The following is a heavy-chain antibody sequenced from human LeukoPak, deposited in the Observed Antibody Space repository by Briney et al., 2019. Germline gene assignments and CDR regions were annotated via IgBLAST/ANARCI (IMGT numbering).Heavy chain of an antibody. Sequence: GGSLRLSCAASGFTFSSYSMNWVRQAPGKGLEWVSSISSSSSYIYYADSVKGRFTISRDNAKNSLYLQMNSLRAEDTAVYYCARALPTRSSTSCYIGWGQGTLVTVSS. D-gene: IGHD2-2*02. CDR1: GFTFSSYS. J-gene: IGHJ4*02. V-gene: IGHV3-21*01. CDR3: ARALPTRSSTSCYIG. CDR2: ISSSSSYI.